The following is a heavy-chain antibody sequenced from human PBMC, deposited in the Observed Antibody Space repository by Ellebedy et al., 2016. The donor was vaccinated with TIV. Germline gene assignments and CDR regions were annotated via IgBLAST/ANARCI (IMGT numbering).Heavy chain of an antibody. CDR1: GFTFSSYA. D-gene: IGHD6-19*01. V-gene: IGHV3-23*01. CDR2: ISGSGGST. J-gene: IGHJ4*02. CDR3: AKDGGRWYSSGWYGGEYFDY. Sequence: PGGSLRLSCAASGFTFSSYAMSRVRQAPGKGLEWVSAISGSGGSTYYADSVKGRFTISRDNSKNTLYLQMNSLRAEDTAVYYCAKDGGRWYSSGWYGGEYFDYWGQGTLVTVSS.